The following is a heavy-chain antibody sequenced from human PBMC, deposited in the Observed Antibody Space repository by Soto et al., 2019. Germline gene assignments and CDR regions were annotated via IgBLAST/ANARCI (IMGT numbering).Heavy chain of an antibody. CDR2: IMPVFGTV. CDR3: ARVYVPGIYGEDV. J-gene: IGHJ6*02. D-gene: IGHD2-2*01. CDR1: RGTFGNYA. V-gene: IGHV1-69*06. Sequence: QVQLVQSGAEVKKPGSSVKVSCKASRGTFGNYAISWVRQAPGQGLEWLGGIMPVFGTVNYAQNFQGRVTITADKFTNKAYMELSSLRSEDTAVYYCARVYVPGIYGEDVWGQGTTVTVSS.